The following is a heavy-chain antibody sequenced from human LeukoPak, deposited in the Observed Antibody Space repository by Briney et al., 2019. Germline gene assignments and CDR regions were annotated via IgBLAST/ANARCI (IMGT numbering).Heavy chain of an antibody. Sequence: ASVKVSCKASGYTFTSYDITWVRQAPGHGLGWMGWISAYNGNTNYAQKFQGRVTMTTDTSTSTAYMELRSLRSDDTAVYYCARGYSSSWAFDYWGQGTLVTVSS. CDR2: ISAYNGNT. CDR3: ARGYSSSWAFDY. CDR1: GYTFTSYD. V-gene: IGHV1-18*01. D-gene: IGHD6-13*01. J-gene: IGHJ4*02.